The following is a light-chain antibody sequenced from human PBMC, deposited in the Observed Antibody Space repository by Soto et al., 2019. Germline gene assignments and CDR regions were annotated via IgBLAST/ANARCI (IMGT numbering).Light chain of an antibody. CDR3: ISYTSDDVRYV. V-gene: IGLV2-11*01. J-gene: IGLJ1*01. Sequence: QSVLTQPRSVSGSPGQSVTISCTGSSSDVGRYNYVSWYQQHPGKAPKLMIYDVGKRPSGVPDRFSGSKSGNTASLTMSGLQTEDEADYYCISYTSDDVRYVFGTGTKVTV. CDR1: SSDVGRYNY. CDR2: DVG.